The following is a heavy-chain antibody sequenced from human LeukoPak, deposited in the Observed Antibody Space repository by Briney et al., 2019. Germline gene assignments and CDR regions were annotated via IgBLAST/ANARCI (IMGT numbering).Heavy chain of an antibody. D-gene: IGHD3-16*02. CDR1: GFTFTTYP. CDR3: VSGNDPDSTWENYRLDAFDI. CDR2: ISSTSDYI. V-gene: IGHV3-21*01. J-gene: IGHJ3*02. Sequence: NPGKSLRLSCDASGFTFTTYPMHWVRQAPGKGLEWVSSISSTSDYIYYADSVKGRFTISRDNTKSSLYLQMNSLRAEDTAVYYCVSGNDPDSTWENYRLDAFDIWGQGTTVIVSS.